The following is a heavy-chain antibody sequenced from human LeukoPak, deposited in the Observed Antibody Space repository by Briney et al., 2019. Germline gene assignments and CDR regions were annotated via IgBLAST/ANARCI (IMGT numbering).Heavy chain of an antibody. CDR3: VREFSSGWSYYFDY. Sequence: SQTLSLTCTVSGGSISSGGYYWSWIRQHPGKGLEWIGYIYYSGSTYYNPSLKSRVTISVDTSKNQFSLRLSSVTAADTAVFYCVREFSSGWSYYFDYWGQGTLVTVSS. CDR2: IYYSGST. CDR1: GGSISSGGYY. J-gene: IGHJ4*02. V-gene: IGHV4-31*03. D-gene: IGHD6-19*01.